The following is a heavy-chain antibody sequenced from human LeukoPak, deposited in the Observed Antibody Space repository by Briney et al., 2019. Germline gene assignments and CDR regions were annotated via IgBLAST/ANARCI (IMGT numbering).Heavy chain of an antibody. CDR1: GYSISSGYY. Sequence: PSETLSLTRAVSGYSISSGYYWGWIRQPPGKGLEWIGSIYHSGSTYYNPSLKSRVTISVDTSKNQFSLKLSSVTAADTAVYYCATHIVVVIATNWFDPWGQGTLVTVSS. D-gene: IGHD2-21*01. J-gene: IGHJ5*02. CDR3: ATHIVVVIATNWFDP. V-gene: IGHV4-38-2*01. CDR2: IYHSGST.